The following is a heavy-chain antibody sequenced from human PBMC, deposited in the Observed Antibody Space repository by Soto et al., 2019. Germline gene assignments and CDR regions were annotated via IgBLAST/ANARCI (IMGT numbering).Heavy chain of an antibody. V-gene: IGHV4-4*02. Sequence: QVQLQESGPGLVKPSGTLSLTCAVSGGSISSTHWWSWVRQTPGKGLEWIAETYHTGSTNYNPSLKSRVAISVDKSKNQFSLKLNSVTAADTAVYYCATNTYSGITNWFDPWARGTLVIVSS. CDR1: GGSISSTHW. D-gene: IGHD1-26*01. CDR2: TYHTGST. J-gene: IGHJ5*02. CDR3: ATNTYSGITNWFDP.